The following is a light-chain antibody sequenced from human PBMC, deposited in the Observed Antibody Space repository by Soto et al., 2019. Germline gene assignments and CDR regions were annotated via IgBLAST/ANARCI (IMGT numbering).Light chain of an antibody. CDR1: SSDVGGYNY. V-gene: IGLV2-8*01. J-gene: IGLJ2*01. Sequence: QSALTQPPSASGSPGQSVTISCTGTSSDVGGYNYVSWYQQHPGKVPKLMIYEVSKRSSGVPDRFSGSKSGNTASLTVSGLQAEDEADYYCNSYAGSNNFVVFGGGTKVTVL. CDR3: NSYAGSNNFVV. CDR2: EVS.